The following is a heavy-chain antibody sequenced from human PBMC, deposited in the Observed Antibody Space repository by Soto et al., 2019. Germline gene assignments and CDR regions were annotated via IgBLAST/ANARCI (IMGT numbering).Heavy chain of an antibody. J-gene: IGHJ4*02. D-gene: IGHD2-2*01. Sequence: GGSLRLSCAASGFTFSSYAMGWVRQAPGKGLEWVSAISGSGGSTYYADSVKGRFTISRDNSKNTLYLQMNSLRAEDTAVYYCAKDVGQVVPAATDYWGQGTLVTVSS. CDR2: ISGSGGST. CDR1: GFTFSSYA. V-gene: IGHV3-23*01. CDR3: AKDVGQVVPAATDY.